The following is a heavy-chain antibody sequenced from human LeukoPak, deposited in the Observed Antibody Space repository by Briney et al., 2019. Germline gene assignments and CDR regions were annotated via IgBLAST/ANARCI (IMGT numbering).Heavy chain of an antibody. Sequence: PSQTLSLTCTVSGGSISSGSYHWIWIRQPAGKGLEWIGHIYTSGSTNYNPSLRSRVTISVDTSKNQFSLRLSSVTAADTAVYYCARDWGVSARPGYMDVWGKGTTVTVSS. CDR1: GGSISSGSYH. J-gene: IGHJ6*03. CDR2: IYTSGST. CDR3: ARDWGVSARPGYMDV. V-gene: IGHV4-61*09. D-gene: IGHD6-6*01.